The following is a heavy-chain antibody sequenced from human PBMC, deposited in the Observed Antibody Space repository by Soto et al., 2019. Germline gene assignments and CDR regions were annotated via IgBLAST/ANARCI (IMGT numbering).Heavy chain of an antibody. V-gene: IGHV3-9*01. CDR3: VKDESINWYSGHFRH. J-gene: IGHJ1*01. D-gene: IGHD6-13*01. CDR2: INWNSGSI. CDR1: GFTFDDYA. Sequence: PGGSLRLSCAASGFTFDDYAMHWVRLVPGKGLEWVSGINWNSGSIGYGDSVKGRFAISRDNAKNSLHLQMNSLSAEDTAFYYCVKDESINWYSGHFRHWGQGTLVTVSS.